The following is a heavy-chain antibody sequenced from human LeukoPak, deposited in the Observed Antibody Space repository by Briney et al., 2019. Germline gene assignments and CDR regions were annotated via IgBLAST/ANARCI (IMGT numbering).Heavy chain of an antibody. V-gene: IGHV3-48*03. Sequence: GGSLRLSCEASGFTFSSYEMNWVRQAPGKGLEWVSYISSGGSTLYYADSVKGRFTISRGNAKNSLYLQMDSLRAEDTAFYYCARVRDGSQDYWGQGTLVTVSS. CDR2: ISSGGSTL. D-gene: IGHD5-24*01. J-gene: IGHJ4*02. CDR3: ARVRDGSQDY. CDR1: GFTFSSYE.